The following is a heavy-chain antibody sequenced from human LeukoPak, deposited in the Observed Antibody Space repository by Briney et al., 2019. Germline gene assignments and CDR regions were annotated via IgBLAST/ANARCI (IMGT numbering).Heavy chain of an antibody. J-gene: IGHJ4*02. Sequence: PGGSLRLSCAASGFTFSSYGMHWVRQAPGKGLEWVAVISYDGSNKYYADSVKGRFTISRDNSKNTLYLQMNSLRAEDTAVYYCAKVGYSSGWYRGAFDYWGQGTLVTVSS. D-gene: IGHD6-19*01. CDR2: ISYDGSNK. CDR1: GFTFSSYG. V-gene: IGHV3-30*18. CDR3: AKVGYSSGWYRGAFDY.